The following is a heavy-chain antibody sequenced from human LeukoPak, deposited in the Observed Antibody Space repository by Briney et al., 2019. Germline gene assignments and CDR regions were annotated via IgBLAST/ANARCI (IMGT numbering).Heavy chain of an antibody. V-gene: IGHV3-23*01. D-gene: IGHD6-13*01. J-gene: IGHJ4*02. CDR3: APPFRSPSSWYYVDY. CDR2: ITRSGGST. Sequence: GGALGLSLAACGFTFSNSAMSWLPHPPPRLQHWLSAITRSGGSTYYAKSVKGRFTISRDNSKNTLYLQMNSLRAKDTAVYYCAPPFRSPSSWYYVDYWGQGTLVTVSS. CDR1: GFTFSNSA.